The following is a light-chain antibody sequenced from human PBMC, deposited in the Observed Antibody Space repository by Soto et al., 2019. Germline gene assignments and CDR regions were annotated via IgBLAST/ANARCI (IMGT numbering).Light chain of an antibody. CDR1: SVGSKS. Sequence: SYELTQPPSVSVAPGQTARIICGGNSVGSKSMHWYQQKPGQAPVLVVYDDSNRPSGIPGRFSGSNSGNTATLTISRVEAGDDADYYSQVWDSRSDHVVFGGGTKLTVL. CDR2: DDS. V-gene: IGLV3-21*02. CDR3: QVWDSRSDHVV. J-gene: IGLJ2*01.